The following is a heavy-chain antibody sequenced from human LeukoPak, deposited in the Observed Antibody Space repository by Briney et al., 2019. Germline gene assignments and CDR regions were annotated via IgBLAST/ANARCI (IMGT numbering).Heavy chain of an antibody. D-gene: IGHD4-11*01. CDR3: AKDSGILGYSNYFDY. CDR2: IWYGGSNK. Sequence: GGSLRLSCAASGFTFRSYGIHWVRQAPGKGLEWVAVIWYGGSNKYYADSVKGRFTISRDNSKNTLYLQMNSLRAEDTAVYYCAKDSGILGYSNYFDYWGQGTLVTVSS. J-gene: IGHJ4*02. V-gene: IGHV3-30*02. CDR1: GFTFRSYG.